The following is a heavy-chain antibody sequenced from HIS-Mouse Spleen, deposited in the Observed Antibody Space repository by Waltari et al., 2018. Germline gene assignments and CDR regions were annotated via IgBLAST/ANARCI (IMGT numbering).Heavy chain of an antibody. V-gene: IGHV4-39*07. CDR2: IYYSGST. D-gene: IGHD6-13*01. J-gene: IGHJ2*01. CDR3: AREIPYSSSWYDWYFDL. CDR1: GGSISISSYH. Sequence: QLQLQESGPGLVKPSETLSLTCTVPGGSISISSYHLGWIRQPPGKGLEWIGSIYYSGSTYYNPSLKSRVTISVDTSKNQFSLKLSSVTAADTAVYYCAREIPYSSSWYDWYFDLWGRGTLVTVSS.